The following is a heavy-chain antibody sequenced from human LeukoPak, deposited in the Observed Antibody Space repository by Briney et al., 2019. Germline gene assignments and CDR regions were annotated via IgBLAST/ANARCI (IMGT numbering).Heavy chain of an antibody. V-gene: IGHV1-46*01. J-gene: IGHJ5*02. CDR1: GYTFTIYY. Sequence: ASVKVSCKASGYTFTIYYMHWVRQAPGQGLEWMGIINPSGGSTSYAQKFQGRVTMTRDTSTSTVYMELNSLRSEDTAVYYCAREYDYGDSEKGNWFDPWGQGTLVTVSS. D-gene: IGHD4-17*01. CDR2: INPSGGST. CDR3: AREYDYGDSEKGNWFDP.